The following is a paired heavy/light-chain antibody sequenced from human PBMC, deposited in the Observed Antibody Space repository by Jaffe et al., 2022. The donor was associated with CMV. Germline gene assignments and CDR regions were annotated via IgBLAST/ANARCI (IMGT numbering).Heavy chain of an antibody. J-gene: IGHJ4*02. D-gene: IGHD3-3*01. Sequence: QVQLVESGGGLVKPGGSLRLSCAASGFTFSDYYMTWIRQTPGKGLEWIAYISSSGTNQHYSDSVKGRFTISRDNAKNSLYLQMDTLRAEDTAVYYCGRDFWRGLGQPVDDWGQGTLVTVSS. CDR1: GFTFSDYY. V-gene: IGHV3-11*01. CDR2: ISSSGTNQ. CDR3: GRDFWRGLGQPVDD.
Light chain of an antibody. Sequence: DIQMTQSPSSLSASVGDRLTITCRASQSINSYLNWYQQKPGKAPKLLIYAASSLQSGVPSRFSGSGSTTDYTLTISSLQPEDFATYYCQQNYRTPYTFGPGCKVD. CDR1: QSINSY. J-gene: IGKJ3*01. CDR3: QQNYRTPYT. V-gene: IGKV1-39*01. CDR2: AAS.